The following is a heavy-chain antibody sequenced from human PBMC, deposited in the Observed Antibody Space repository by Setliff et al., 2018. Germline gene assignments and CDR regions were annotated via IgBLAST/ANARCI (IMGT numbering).Heavy chain of an antibody. Sequence: GASVKVSCKASGYTFTGYYMHWVRQAPGQRPEWTGWINAGNGNTKYSQKFQGRVTITRDTSANTAYMELSSLRSEDTAVYYCARDTYIGDFWSGYYIQGQFDPWGQGTLVTVSS. V-gene: IGHV1-3*01. J-gene: IGHJ5*02. D-gene: IGHD3-3*01. CDR2: INAGNGNT. CDR3: ARDTYIGDFWSGYYIQGQFDP. CDR1: GYTFTGYY.